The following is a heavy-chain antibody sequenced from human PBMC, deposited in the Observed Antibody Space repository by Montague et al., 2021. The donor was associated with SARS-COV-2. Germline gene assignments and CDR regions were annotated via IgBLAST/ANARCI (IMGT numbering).Heavy chain of an antibody. J-gene: IGHJ5*02. CDR2: IYGDDDN. CDR1: GFSLSTSEVG. Sequence: ALVKPTQTLTLTCTFSGFSLSTSEVGVGWIRQPPGKAPEFLALIYGDDDNRYKPSLKSRLTITKVTSKNQVVLTMTNVDPVDTATYYCAHFGILRYFDPGGQGTLVTVSS. V-gene: IGHV2-5*02. D-gene: IGHD3-9*01. CDR3: AHFGILRYFDP.